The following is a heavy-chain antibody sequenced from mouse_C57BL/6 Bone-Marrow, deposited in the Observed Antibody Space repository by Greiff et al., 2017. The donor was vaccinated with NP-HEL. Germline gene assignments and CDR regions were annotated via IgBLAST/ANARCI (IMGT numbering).Heavy chain of an antibody. D-gene: IGHD3-2*02. V-gene: IGHV1-82*01. CDR3: ARDSSGSAGFAY. Sequence: VQVVESGPELVKPGASVKISCKASGYAFSSSWMNWVKQRPGKGLEWIGRIYPGDGDTNYNGKFKGKATLTADKSSSTAYMQLSSLTSEDSAVYFCARDSSGSAGFAYWGQGTLVTVSA. CDR1: GYAFSSSW. CDR2: IYPGDGDT. J-gene: IGHJ3*01.